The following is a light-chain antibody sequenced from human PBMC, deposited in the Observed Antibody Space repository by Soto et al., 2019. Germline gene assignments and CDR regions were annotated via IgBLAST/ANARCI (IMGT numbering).Light chain of an antibody. Sequence: EIVLTQSPATLSLSPGERATLSCRASQSVSSRLAWYQQKSGQAPRLLIYDASNRATGIPARFSGSGSGTDFTLTISSLEPEDFAVYSCQQCHNLPFTFGPGTKVDIK. J-gene: IGKJ3*01. CDR1: QSVSSR. V-gene: IGKV3-11*01. CDR2: DAS. CDR3: QQCHNLPFT.